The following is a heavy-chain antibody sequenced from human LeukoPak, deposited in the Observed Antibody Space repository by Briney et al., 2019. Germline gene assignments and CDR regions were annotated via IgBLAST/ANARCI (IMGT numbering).Heavy chain of an antibody. CDR3: ARELTGGEFDY. CDR2: INPNSGGT. J-gene: IGHJ4*02. V-gene: IGHV1-2*06. Sequence: ASVKVSCKASGYTFTGYDMHWVRQAPGQGLEWMGRINPNSGGTNYAQKFQGRVTMTRDTSISTAYMELSRLRSDDTAVYYCARELTGGEFDYWGQGTLVTVSS. D-gene: IGHD3-10*01. CDR1: GYTFTGYD.